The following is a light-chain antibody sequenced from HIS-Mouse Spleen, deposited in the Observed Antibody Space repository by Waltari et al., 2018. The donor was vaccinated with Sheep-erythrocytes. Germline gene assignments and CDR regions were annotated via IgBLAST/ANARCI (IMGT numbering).Light chain of an antibody. CDR2: DVS. Sequence: QSALTQPRSVSGSPGQSVTISCPGTSIYVGGYNYVSWYQQHPGKAPKLMIYDVSKRPSGVPDRFSGSKSGNTASLTISGLQAEDEADYYCCSYAGSYTLVFGGGTKLTVL. J-gene: IGLJ2*01. CDR1: SIYVGGYNY. CDR3: CSYAGSYTLV. V-gene: IGLV2-11*01.